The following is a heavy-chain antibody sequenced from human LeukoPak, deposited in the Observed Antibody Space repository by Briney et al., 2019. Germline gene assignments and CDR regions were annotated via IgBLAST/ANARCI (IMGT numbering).Heavy chain of an antibody. CDR2: ISGSGGTT. CDR3: AKSPIPGIAVTGRYFDY. Sequence: GGSLRLFCAASGFTFSSYAMSWVRQAPGKGLEWVSGISGSGGTTYYADSVKGPFTISRDNSKNTLYLQMNSLRAEDTAVYYCAKSPIPGIAVTGRYFDYWGQGTLVTVSS. J-gene: IGHJ4*02. D-gene: IGHD6-19*01. CDR1: GFTFSSYA. V-gene: IGHV3-23*01.